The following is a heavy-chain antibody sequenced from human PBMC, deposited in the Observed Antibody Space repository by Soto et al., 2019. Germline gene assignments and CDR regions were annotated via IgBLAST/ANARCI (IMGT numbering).Heavy chain of an antibody. V-gene: IGHV1-58*02. CDR2: IVVANGST. D-gene: IGHD2-15*01. CDR3: SADHPHVALGWPV. J-gene: IGHJ6*02. Sequence: MQLEQAGPELTRPGTSVRVSCKASGFDFASFGIQWVRQTLGQRPEGIGCIVVANGSTNYAQEFQGRVIISRYMSTDTAYIDLSNLRSEDTAVYFCSADHPHVALGWPVWGQGNRVTVSS. CDR1: GFDFASFG.